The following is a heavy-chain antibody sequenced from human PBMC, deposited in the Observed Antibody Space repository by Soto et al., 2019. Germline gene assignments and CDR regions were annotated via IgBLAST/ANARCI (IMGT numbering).Heavy chain of an antibody. CDR2: ISSGSTTI. V-gene: IGHV3-48*02. Sequence: EVQVVESGGGLVRPGGSLRLSCVTSGFSFSSYTMHWVRQAPGRGLEWVSDISSGSTTISYTDSVKGRFSVSRGNAKNSLYLKMNGLRDENTAMYYCARDREYCRGGNCYETGADYWGQGTLVTVSS. J-gene: IGHJ4*02. CDR3: ARDREYCRGGNCYETGADY. CDR1: GFSFSSYT. D-gene: IGHD2-15*01.